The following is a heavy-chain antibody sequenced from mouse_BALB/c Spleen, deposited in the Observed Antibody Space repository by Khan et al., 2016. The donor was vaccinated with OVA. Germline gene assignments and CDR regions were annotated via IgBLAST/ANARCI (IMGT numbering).Heavy chain of an antibody. CDR1: GYTFSTYW. Sequence: QVQLKQSGAELVKPGASVKLSCKASGYTFSTYWMSWVNQRPGQGLEWIATINRTAGYTDYNDKLKDRVTLSGDKSYSTAYMQLNSLTSEDSAVYYCKSDRIDYWGQGTTLTVSS. CDR3: KSDRIDY. CDR2: INRTAGYT. V-gene: IGHV1-7*01. J-gene: IGHJ2*01.